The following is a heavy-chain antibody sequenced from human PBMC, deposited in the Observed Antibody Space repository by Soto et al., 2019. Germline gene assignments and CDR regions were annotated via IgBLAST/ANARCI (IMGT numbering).Heavy chain of an antibody. J-gene: IGHJ3*02. CDR1: GYTFTSYA. CDR3: AGGSFLSYCSRPSCRGFLDI. D-gene: IGHD2-2*01. Sequence: ASVKVSCKASGYTFTSYAIQWVRQAPGQRLEWMGWINAGNGNTKYSQKLQGRVTITRDTSASTAYMELSSLRSEDTAVYYYAGGSFLSYCSRPSCRGFLDIGGKGTMVTVSS. V-gene: IGHV1-3*01. CDR2: INAGNGNT.